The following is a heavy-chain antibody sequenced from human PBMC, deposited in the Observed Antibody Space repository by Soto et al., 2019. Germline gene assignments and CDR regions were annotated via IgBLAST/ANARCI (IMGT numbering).Heavy chain of an antibody. CDR2: IYYSGST. V-gene: IGHV4-59*08. CDR3: ARSGYYYDSSGYLFDY. J-gene: IGHJ4*02. CDR1: GGSISSYY. D-gene: IGHD3-22*01. Sequence: PSETLSLTCTVSGGSISSYYWSWIRQPPGKGLEWIGYIYYSGSTNYNPSLKSRVTISVDTSKNQFSLKLSSVTAADTAVYYCARSGYYYDSSGYLFDYWGQGTLVTVSS.